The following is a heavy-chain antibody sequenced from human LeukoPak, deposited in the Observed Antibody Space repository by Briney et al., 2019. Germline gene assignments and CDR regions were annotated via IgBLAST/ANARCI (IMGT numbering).Heavy chain of an antibody. V-gene: IGHV6-1*01. Sequence: SQTLSLTCAVSGDNVSSNSAAWNWIRQSQWRGLEWLGRTYYRSKWYNDYAVSVKSRITINPDTSKNQFSLKLSSVTAADTAVYYCARASSGGSCPRYWGQGTLVTVSS. J-gene: IGHJ4*02. CDR3: ARASSGGSCPRY. CDR2: TYYRSKWYN. D-gene: IGHD2-15*01. CDR1: GDNVSSNSAA.